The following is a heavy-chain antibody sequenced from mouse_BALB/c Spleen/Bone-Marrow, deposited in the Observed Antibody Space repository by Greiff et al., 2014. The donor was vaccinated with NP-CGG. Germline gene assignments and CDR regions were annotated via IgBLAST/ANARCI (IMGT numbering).Heavy chain of an antibody. V-gene: IGHV1-7*01. Sequence: VQLQESGAELAKPGASVKMSCKASGYTFTNYWMHWVKQRPGQGLEWIGYINPSTGNTGYNQKFKDKATLTADKSSNTAFMQLSSLTSEDSAVYFCARGNYEAMDYWGQGTSVTVSS. CDR3: ARGNYEAMDY. D-gene: IGHD2-1*01. J-gene: IGHJ4*01. CDR1: GYTFTNYW. CDR2: INPSTGNT.